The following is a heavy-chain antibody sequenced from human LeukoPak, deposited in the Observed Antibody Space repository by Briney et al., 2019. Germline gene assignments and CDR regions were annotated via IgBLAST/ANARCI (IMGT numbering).Heavy chain of an antibody. V-gene: IGHV3-11*06. CDR1: GFTFSDYY. Sequence: GGSLRLSCAASGFTFSDYYMSWIRQAPGRGLEWVSYISWDSSYTSYADSVKGRFTVSRDNAQKSLYLQMDSLRAVDTAVYFCARPTTVTMVDAFNIWGLGTMVTVSS. CDR2: ISWDSSYT. J-gene: IGHJ3*02. D-gene: IGHD4-17*01. CDR3: ARPTTVTMVDAFNI.